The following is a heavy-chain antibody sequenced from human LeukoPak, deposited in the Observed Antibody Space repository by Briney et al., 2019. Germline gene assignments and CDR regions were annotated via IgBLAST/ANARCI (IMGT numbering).Heavy chain of an antibody. CDR1: GYTFTSYY. V-gene: IGHV1-46*01. J-gene: IGHJ4*02. D-gene: IGHD6-19*01. Sequence: ASVKVSCTASGYTFTSYYMHWVRQAPGQGLEWMGIINPSGGSTSYAQKFQGRVTMTRDTSTSTVYMELSSLRSEDTAVYYCAVIAVARQFDYWGQGTLVTVSS. CDR2: INPSGGST. CDR3: AVIAVARQFDY.